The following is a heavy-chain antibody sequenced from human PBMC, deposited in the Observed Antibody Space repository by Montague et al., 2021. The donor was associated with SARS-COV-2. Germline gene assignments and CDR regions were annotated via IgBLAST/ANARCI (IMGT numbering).Heavy chain of an antibody. CDR3: ARISAWYSSGWSAFDY. CDR1: GFSLNTSGMC. V-gene: IGHV2-70*01. D-gene: IGHD6-19*01. Sequence: PALVKPTQTLTLTCTFSGFSLNTSGMCVSWIRQPPGKALEWLALIDWDDDKYYSTSLKTRLTISKDTSKNQVVLTMTNMDPVDTATYYCARISAWYSSGWSAFDYWGQGTLVTVSS. CDR2: IDWDDDK. J-gene: IGHJ4*02.